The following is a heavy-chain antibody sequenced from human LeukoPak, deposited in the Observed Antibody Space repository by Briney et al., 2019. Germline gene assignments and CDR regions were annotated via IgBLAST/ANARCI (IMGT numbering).Heavy chain of an antibody. CDR3: ARVRNYDFWSGSPFYYYMDV. D-gene: IGHD3-3*01. CDR1: GYTFTGYY. CDR2: INPNSGGT. V-gene: IGHV1-2*02. Sequence: ASVKVSCKASGYTFTGYYMHWVRQAPGQGLEWMGWINPNSGGTNYAQKFQGRVTMTRDTSISTAYMELSRLRSDDTAVYYCARVRNYDFWSGSPFYYYMDVWGKGTTVTVSS. J-gene: IGHJ6*03.